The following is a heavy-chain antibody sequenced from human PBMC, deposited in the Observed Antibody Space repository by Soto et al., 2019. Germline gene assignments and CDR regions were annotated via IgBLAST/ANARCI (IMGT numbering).Heavy chain of an antibody. Sequence: ASVKVSCKASGYTLTSYYMHLVRQAPGQRLEWMGIINPSGGSTSYAQKFQGRVTMTRDTSTSTVYMELSSLRSEDTAVYYCARARTVTTSPHETTYFDYWGQGTLVTVSS. D-gene: IGHD4-17*01. V-gene: IGHV1-46*01. CDR2: INPSGGST. J-gene: IGHJ4*02. CDR3: ARARTVTTSPHETTYFDY. CDR1: GYTLTSYY.